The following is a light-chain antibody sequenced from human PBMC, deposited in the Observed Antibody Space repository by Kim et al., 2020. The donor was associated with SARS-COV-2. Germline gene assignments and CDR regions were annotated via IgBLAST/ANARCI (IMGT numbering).Light chain of an antibody. V-gene: IGLV3-19*01. Sequence: VAWWQTVRTTCQGNSSRSYYATWYQQKPGQAPILVIYGKNNRPSGIPDRFSGSSAGNTASLTITGTQAGEDADYYCNSRDSNDNVVFGGGTQLTVL. CDR1: SSRSYY. CDR2: GKN. CDR3: NSRDSNDNVV. J-gene: IGLJ2*01.